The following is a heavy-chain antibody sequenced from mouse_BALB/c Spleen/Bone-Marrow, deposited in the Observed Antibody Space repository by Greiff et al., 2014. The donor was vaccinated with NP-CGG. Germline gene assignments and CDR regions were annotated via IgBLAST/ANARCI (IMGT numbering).Heavy chain of an antibody. V-gene: IGHV1-69*02. CDR3: TRGDYYGSSSFAY. Sequence: VQLQQSGAELVRPGASVKLSCKASGYTFTSYWINWVKQRPGQGLQWIGNIYPSDSYTNYNQKFKDKATLTVDKSSSTAYMQLSSXXXXDSXVYYCTRGDYYGSSSFAYWGQGTLVTVST. J-gene: IGHJ3*01. CDR2: IYPSDSYT. D-gene: IGHD1-1*01. CDR1: GYTFTSYW.